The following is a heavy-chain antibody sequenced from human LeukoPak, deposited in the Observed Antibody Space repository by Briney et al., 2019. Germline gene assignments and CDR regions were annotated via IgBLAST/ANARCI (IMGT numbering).Heavy chain of an antibody. V-gene: IGHV4-4*02. CDR2: INHSGST. D-gene: IGHD5-12*01. CDR3: ARCRNSYSGYDFDY. CDR1: GVAIRNSW. J-gene: IGHJ4*02. Sequence: GSLRLSCVASGVAIRNSWMRWVRQPPGKGLEWIGEINHSGSTNYNPSLKSRVTISVDTSKNQFSLKLSSVTAADTAVYYCARCRNSYSGYDFDYWGQGTLVTVSS.